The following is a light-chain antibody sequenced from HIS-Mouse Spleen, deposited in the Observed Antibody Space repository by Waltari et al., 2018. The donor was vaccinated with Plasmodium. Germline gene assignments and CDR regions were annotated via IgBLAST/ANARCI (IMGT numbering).Light chain of an antibody. CDR1: QDFSNY. CDR2: DAS. J-gene: IGKJ4*01. Sequence: IQMTQPPCSLSVSVGDRVTITCQASQDFSNYLNWDQQKPGQAPKLLIDDASNLETGVPARFSGSGSGTDFTFTISSLQSEEIATYYCQQYDKLPLTFGAGTKVEIK. CDR3: QQYDKLPLT. V-gene: IGKV1-33*01.